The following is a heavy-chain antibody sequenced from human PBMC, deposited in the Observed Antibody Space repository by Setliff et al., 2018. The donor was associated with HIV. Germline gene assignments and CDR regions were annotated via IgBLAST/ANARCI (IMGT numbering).Heavy chain of an antibody. CDR3: ARDFGGYCSSMSCPGLFDP. V-gene: IGHV1-18*01. CDR2: ISAYNVNT. D-gene: IGHD2-2*01. CDR1: GYSFTSYG. Sequence: ASVKVSCKASGYSFTSYGVSWVRQAPGQGLEWMGWISAYNVNTNYAQKLQGRVTMTTDTSTSTAYMELRSLRSEDTAVYYCARDFGGYCSSMSCPGLFDPWGQGTLVTVSS. J-gene: IGHJ5*02.